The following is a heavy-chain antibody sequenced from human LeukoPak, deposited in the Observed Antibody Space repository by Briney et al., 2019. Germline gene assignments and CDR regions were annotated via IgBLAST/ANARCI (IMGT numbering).Heavy chain of an antibody. Sequence: SETLSLTCAVSGGSINSNNWWSWVRQPPGKGLEWIGQIYHSGSTNYNPSLKSRVTISVDKSKNQFSLKLSSVTAADTAVYYCARVGIAVAGTDYWGQGTLVTVSS. CDR1: GGSINSNNW. J-gene: IGHJ4*02. CDR2: IYHSGST. D-gene: IGHD6-19*01. V-gene: IGHV4-4*02. CDR3: ARVGIAVAGTDY.